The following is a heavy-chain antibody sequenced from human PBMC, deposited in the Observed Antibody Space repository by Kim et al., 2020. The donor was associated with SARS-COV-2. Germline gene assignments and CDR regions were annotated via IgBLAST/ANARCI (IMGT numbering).Heavy chain of an antibody. V-gene: IGHV3-21*01. D-gene: IGHD1-26*01. CDR2: ISSSSSYI. Sequence: GGSLRLSCAASGFTFSSYSMNWVRQAPGKGLEWVSSISSSSSYIYYADSVKGRFTISRDNAKNSLYLQMNSLRAEDTAVYYCARERASGAFIVGATTAYFDYWGQGTLVTVSS. CDR3: ARERASGAFIVGATTAYFDY. CDR1: GFTFSSYS. J-gene: IGHJ4*02.